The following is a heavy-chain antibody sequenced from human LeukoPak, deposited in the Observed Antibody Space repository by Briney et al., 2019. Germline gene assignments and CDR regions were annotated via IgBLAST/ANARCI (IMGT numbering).Heavy chain of an antibody. Sequence: ASVKVSCKASGYTFTSYGISWVRQAPGQGLEWMGWISAYNGNTNYAQKLQGRVTMTTDTSTSTAYMELRSLSSADTAVYYCARVAWREFGDAFDIWGQGTMATVSS. CDR3: ARVAWREFGDAFDI. CDR2: ISAYNGNT. CDR1: GYTFTSYG. J-gene: IGHJ3*02. D-gene: IGHD3-10*01. V-gene: IGHV1-18*01.